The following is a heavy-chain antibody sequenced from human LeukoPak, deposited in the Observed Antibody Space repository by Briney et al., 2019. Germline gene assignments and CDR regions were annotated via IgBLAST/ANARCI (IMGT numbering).Heavy chain of an antibody. D-gene: IGHD3-10*01. CDR2: ISYDGSNK. Sequence: GRSLRLSCAASGFTFSSYGMHWVRQAPGKGLEWVAVISYDGSNKYYADSVKGRFTISRDNSKNTLYLQMNSLRAEDTAVYYCAKDKGITMVRGVIRSVGMGVWGQGTTVTVSS. CDR1: GFTFSSYG. CDR3: AKDKGITMVRGVIRSVGMGV. J-gene: IGHJ6*02. V-gene: IGHV3-30*18.